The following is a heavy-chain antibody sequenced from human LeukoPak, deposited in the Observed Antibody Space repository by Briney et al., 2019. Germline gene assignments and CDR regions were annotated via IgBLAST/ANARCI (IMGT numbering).Heavy chain of an antibody. D-gene: IGHD5-18*01. J-gene: IGHJ4*02. CDR1: GFTFSNYA. V-gene: IGHV3-64*01. CDR2: ISSNGGST. Sequence: PGGSLRLSCAASGFTFSNYAMHWVRQAPGKGLECVSAISSNGGSTYYANSVTGRFTISRDNSKKTLYLQMGSLRAEDMAVYYCASKRGYSYALGDWGQGTLVTVSS. CDR3: ASKRGYSYALGD.